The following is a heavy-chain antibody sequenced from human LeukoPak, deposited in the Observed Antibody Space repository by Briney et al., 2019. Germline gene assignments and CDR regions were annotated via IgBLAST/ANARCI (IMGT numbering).Heavy chain of an antibody. D-gene: IGHD1-26*01. J-gene: IGHJ4*02. CDR1: GFSFSRYW. Sequence: MLGESLKISCQGFGFSFSRYWIGWVRQMPGRGLEWMGIIYCGDSDTRYGPSFQGQVTISADRSTSTAYLQWSSLKASDTAIYYCARSALSSGSLYYFEYWGQGTLVTVSS. CDR2: IYCGDSDT. CDR3: ARSALSSGSLYYFEY. V-gene: IGHV5-51*01.